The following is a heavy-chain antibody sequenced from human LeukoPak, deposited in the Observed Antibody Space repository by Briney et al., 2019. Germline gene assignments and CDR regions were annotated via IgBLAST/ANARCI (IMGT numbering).Heavy chain of an antibody. CDR1: GFTFSSYA. V-gene: IGHV3-23*01. D-gene: IGHD6-19*01. CDR2: ISGSGGST. CDR3: AKAVAGPYYYYMDV. J-gene: IGHJ6*03. Sequence: GGSLRLSCAASGFTFSSYAMSWVRQAPGKGLEWVSAISGSGGSTYYADSVKGRLTISRDNSKNTLYLQMNSLRAEDTAVYYCAKAVAGPYYYYMDVWGKGTTVTISS.